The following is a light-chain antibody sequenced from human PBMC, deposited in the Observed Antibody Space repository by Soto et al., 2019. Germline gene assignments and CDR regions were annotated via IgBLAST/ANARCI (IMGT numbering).Light chain of an antibody. V-gene: IGLV7-46*01. CDR3: LLSYSGAR. CDR2: DTS. Sequence: QAVVTQETSLTVSPGGTVTLTCGSSTGAVTSGHYPYWFQQKPGQAPRTLIYDTSNKHSWTPARFSGSLLGGKAALTLSGAQPEDEAEYYCLLSYSGARFGGGTKLTVL. J-gene: IGLJ2*01. CDR1: TGAVTSGHY.